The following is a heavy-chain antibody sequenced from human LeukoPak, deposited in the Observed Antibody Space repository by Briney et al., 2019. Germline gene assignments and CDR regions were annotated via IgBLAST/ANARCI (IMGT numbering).Heavy chain of an antibody. CDR2: ISSGSNYI. CDR1: GFTFSSYS. D-gene: IGHD3-22*01. Sequence: PGGSLRLSCAASGFTFSSYSMNWVRQAPGKGLEWVSSISSGSNYIDYADSVKGRFTISRDNAQNSLYLQLNRLRAEDTAVYYCAKDLGGYYDSSAPARGISVGLFDYWGQGTLVTVSS. CDR3: AKDLGGYYDSSAPARGISVGLFDY. V-gene: IGHV3-21*01. J-gene: IGHJ4*02.